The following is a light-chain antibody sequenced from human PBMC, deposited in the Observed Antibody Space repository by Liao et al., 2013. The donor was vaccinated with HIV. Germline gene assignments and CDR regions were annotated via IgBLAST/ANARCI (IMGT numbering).Light chain of an antibody. CDR1: ALPKQQ. CDR3: QSLDNSGAVV. CDR2: KGT. V-gene: IGLV3-25*03. J-gene: IGLJ3*02. Sequence: SYEVSQPPSVSVSPGQTARITCSGDALPKQQVYWYQQKPGQAPVLMIFKGTERPSGIPERFSGSTSGTRVTLTISGVQAGDEADYFCQSLDNSGAVVFGGGTKLTV.